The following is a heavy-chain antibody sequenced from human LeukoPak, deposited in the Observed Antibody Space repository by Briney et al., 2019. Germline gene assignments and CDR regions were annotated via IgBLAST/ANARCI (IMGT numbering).Heavy chain of an antibody. Sequence: GGSLRLSCAASGFTFSSYGMHWVRQAPGKGLEWVAVIWYDGSNKYYADSVKGRFTISRDNSKNTLYLQMNSLRAEDTAVYYCARDAEYYYDSSGYYYWGQGTLVTVSS. D-gene: IGHD3-22*01. CDR2: IWYDGSNK. CDR3: ARDAEYYYDSSGYYY. CDR1: GFTFSSYG. J-gene: IGHJ4*02. V-gene: IGHV3-30*19.